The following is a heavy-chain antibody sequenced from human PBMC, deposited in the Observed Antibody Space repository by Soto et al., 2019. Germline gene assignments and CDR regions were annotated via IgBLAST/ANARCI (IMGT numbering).Heavy chain of an antibody. CDR3: ARDVDYDGNSGLDY. CDR1: GGSISSGGYY. Sequence: SETLSLTCTVSGGSISSGGYYWSWIRQHPGKGLEWIGYIYYSGSTYYNPSLKSRVTISVDTSKNQFSLKLSSVTAADTAVYYCARDVDYDGNSGLDYWGQGTLVTVSS. V-gene: IGHV4-31*03. D-gene: IGHD4-17*01. J-gene: IGHJ4*02. CDR2: IYYSGST.